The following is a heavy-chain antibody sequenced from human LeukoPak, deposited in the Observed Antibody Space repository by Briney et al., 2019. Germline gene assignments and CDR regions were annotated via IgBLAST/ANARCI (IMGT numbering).Heavy chain of an antibody. CDR3: ARVADPQQPFDY. J-gene: IGHJ4*02. Sequence: SETLSLTCAVSGGSISTSTYYWGWLRQPPGKGLVWIGSFYYSGSTYYNPSLKSRVTISVDTSKNQFSLKLTSVTAGDTAVYYCARVADPQQPFDYWGQGTLVTVSS. D-gene: IGHD6-13*01. CDR1: GGSISTSTYY. V-gene: IGHV4-39*07. CDR2: FYYSGST.